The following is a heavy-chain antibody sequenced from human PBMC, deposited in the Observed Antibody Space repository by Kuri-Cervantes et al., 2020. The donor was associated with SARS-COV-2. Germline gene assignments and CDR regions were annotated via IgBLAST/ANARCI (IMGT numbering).Heavy chain of an antibody. CDR2: ITWDGGST. V-gene: IGHV3-43D*03. J-gene: IGHJ4*02. CDR3: ARDLWGGNGLLDY. Sequence: LSLTCAASGFTLDDYGMYWVRQAPGKGLEWVSCITWDGGSTFYADSVKGRFTISRDSSKNSLYLQMNSLRAEDTAVYYCARDLWGGNGLLDYWGQGTQVTVSS. D-gene: IGHD3-3*01. CDR1: GFTLDDYG.